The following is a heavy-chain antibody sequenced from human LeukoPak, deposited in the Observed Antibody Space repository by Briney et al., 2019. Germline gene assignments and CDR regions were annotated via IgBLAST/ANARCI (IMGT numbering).Heavy chain of an antibody. Sequence: SETLSLTCTVSGGSISSYYWSWIRQPPGKGLEWIGYIYYSGSTNYNPSLKSRVTISVDTSKNQFSLKLSSVTAADTAVYYCARAVGATRYDYWGQGTLVTVSS. D-gene: IGHD1-26*01. CDR3: ARAVGATRYDY. CDR2: IYYSGST. J-gene: IGHJ4*02. V-gene: IGHV4-59*01. CDR1: GGSISSYY.